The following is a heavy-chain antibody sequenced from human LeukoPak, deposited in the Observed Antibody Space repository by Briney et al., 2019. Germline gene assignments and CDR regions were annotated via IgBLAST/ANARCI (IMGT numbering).Heavy chain of an antibody. CDR1: GFTFSSYE. CDR3: AHVKTRSGSPFDI. CDR2: ISSSGGTI. Sequence: PGRSLRLSCAASGFTFSSYEMNWVRQAPGKGLEWISYISSSGGTIYYADSVKGRFTISRDNAKNSLYLQMNSLRAEDTAVYYCAHVKTRSGSPFDIWGQGTMVTVSS. D-gene: IGHD3-10*01. V-gene: IGHV3-48*03. J-gene: IGHJ3*02.